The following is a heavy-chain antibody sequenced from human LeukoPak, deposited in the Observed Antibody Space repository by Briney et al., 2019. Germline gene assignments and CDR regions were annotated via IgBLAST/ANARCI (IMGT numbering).Heavy chain of an antibody. D-gene: IGHD6-13*01. CDR3: ARTYSSRDDAFDI. Sequence: SETLSLTCAVSGDSFSGYYWSWIRQPPGKGLEWIGEINHSGRTNYNPSLKSRVTISVDTSKNQFSLKLSSVTAADTAVYYCARTYSSRDDAFDIWGQGTMVTVSS. V-gene: IGHV4-34*01. CDR1: GDSFSGYY. J-gene: IGHJ3*02. CDR2: INHSGRT.